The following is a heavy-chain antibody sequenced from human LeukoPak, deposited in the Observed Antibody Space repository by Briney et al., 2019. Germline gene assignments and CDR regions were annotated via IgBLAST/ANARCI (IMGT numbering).Heavy chain of an antibody. J-gene: IGHJ4*02. Sequence: PGGSLRLSCAASGFTFSSYAMSWVRQAPGKGLEWVSAISGSGGSTYYADSVKGRFTISRDNSKNTLYLQMNSLRAEDTAVYYCAKVYYDSSGYYYKGPFDYWGQGTLVTVSS. CDR1: GFTFSSYA. CDR3: AKVYYDSSGYYYKGPFDY. D-gene: IGHD3-22*01. CDR2: ISGSGGST. V-gene: IGHV3-23*01.